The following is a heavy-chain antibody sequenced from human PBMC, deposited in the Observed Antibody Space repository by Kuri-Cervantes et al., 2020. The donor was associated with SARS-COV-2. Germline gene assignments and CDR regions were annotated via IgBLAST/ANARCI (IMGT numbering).Heavy chain of an antibody. Sequence: GGSLRLSCAASGFTSTNAWMNWVRQAPGKGLEWVGRVKSKSHGGTTDYAAPVRGRFTISRDDSKNTLYLQMNSLKTDDTAIYYCTTDLDFWSGYFYWDYWGQGTLVTVSS. J-gene: IGHJ4*02. D-gene: IGHD3-3*01. CDR2: VKSKSHGGTT. CDR3: TTDLDFWSGYFYWDY. CDR1: GFTSTNAW. V-gene: IGHV3-15*01.